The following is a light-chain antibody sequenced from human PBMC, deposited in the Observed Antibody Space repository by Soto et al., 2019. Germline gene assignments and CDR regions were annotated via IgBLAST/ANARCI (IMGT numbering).Light chain of an antibody. CDR2: DAS. V-gene: IGKV3-11*01. CDR3: QQRRDWPFT. Sequence: EIVLTQSPATLSLSPGERATLSCRASQSVSSYLAWYQQKPGQAPRLLISDASNRATGIPARFSGSGSGTDFTLTVSSLEPEDFAVYYCQQRRDWPFTFGGGTKVEI. J-gene: IGKJ4*01. CDR1: QSVSSY.